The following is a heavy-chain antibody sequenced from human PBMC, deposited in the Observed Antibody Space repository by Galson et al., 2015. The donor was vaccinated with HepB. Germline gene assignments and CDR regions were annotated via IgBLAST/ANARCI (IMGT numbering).Heavy chain of an antibody. CDR3: TTDPLYDYVWGSYRSQLDDY. Sequence: SLRLSCAASGFTFSNAWMSWVRQAPGKGLEWVGRIKSKTDGGTTDYAAPVKGRFTISRDDSKNTLYLQMNSLKTEDTAVYYCTTDPLYDYVWGSYRSQLDDYWGQGTLVTVSS. CDR1: GFTFSNAW. CDR2: IKSKTDGGTT. V-gene: IGHV3-15*01. D-gene: IGHD3-16*02. J-gene: IGHJ4*02.